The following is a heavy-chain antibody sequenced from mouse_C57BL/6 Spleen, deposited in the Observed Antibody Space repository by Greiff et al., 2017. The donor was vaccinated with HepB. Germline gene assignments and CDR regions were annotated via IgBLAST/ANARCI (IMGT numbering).Heavy chain of an antibody. CDR2: ISSGSSTI. J-gene: IGHJ2*01. CDR3: ARGDFHYYGSSYFDY. CDR1: GFTFSDYG. Sequence: EVNVVESGGGLVKPGGSLKLSCAASGFTFSDYGMHWVRQAPEKGLEWVAYISSGSSTIYYADTVKGRFTISRDNAKNTLFLQMTSLRSEDTAMYYCARGDFHYYGSSYFDYWGQGTTLTVSS. V-gene: IGHV5-17*01. D-gene: IGHD1-1*01.